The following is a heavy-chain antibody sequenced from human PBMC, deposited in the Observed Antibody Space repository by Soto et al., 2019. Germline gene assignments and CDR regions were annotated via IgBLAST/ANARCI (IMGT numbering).Heavy chain of an antibody. Sequence: PGGSLRLSCAASGFTFSTHSMNWVRQAPGKGLEWISYISFSSDNKYYADSVKGRFTISRDNSKNTLYLQMNSLRAEDTAVYYCAKDLNDFWSGYYARGYYYYGMDVWGQGTTVTVSS. J-gene: IGHJ6*02. D-gene: IGHD3-3*01. V-gene: IGHV3-48*01. CDR2: ISFSSDNK. CDR1: GFTFSTHS. CDR3: AKDLNDFWSGYYARGYYYYGMDV.